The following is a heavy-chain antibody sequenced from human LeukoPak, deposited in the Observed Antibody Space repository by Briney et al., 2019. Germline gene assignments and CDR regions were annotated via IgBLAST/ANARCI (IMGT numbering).Heavy chain of an antibody. Sequence: GESLKISCKGSGYNFAGYWITWVRQMPGRGLEWMGTIDPSDSYTNYSPSFQGRVTISTDKSISTAYLQWSSLKASDTAMYYCARPSDLWFGDNWNAFDIWGQGTMVTVSS. D-gene: IGHD3-10*01. J-gene: IGHJ3*02. CDR2: IDPSDSYT. CDR3: ARPSDLWFGDNWNAFDI. V-gene: IGHV5-10-1*01. CDR1: GYNFAGYW.